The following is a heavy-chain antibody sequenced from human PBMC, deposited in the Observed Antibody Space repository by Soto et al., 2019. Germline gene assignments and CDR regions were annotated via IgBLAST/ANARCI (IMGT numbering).Heavy chain of an antibody. J-gene: IGHJ4*02. D-gene: IGHD6-13*01. CDR2: IKSKTDGGTT. CDR3: TTDTGSSISYSSSWYVDY. Sequence: GGSLRLSCAASGFTFSNAWMSWVRQAPGKGLEWVGRIKSKTDGGTTDYAAPVKGRFTISRDDSKNTLYLQMNSLKTEDTAMYYCTTDTGSSISYSSSWYVDYWGQGTLVTVSS. CDR1: GFTFSNAW. V-gene: IGHV3-15*01.